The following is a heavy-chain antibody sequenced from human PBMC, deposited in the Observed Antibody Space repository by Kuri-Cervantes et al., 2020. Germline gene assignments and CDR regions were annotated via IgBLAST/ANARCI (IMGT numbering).Heavy chain of an antibody. CDR3: AHGSEQWLVIDY. Sequence: SGPTLVKPTQTLTLTCTFSGFSLSTSGVGVGWIRQPPGKALEWLALIYWNDDKRYSPSLKSRLTITKDTSKNQVVLTMTNMDPVDTATYYCAHGSEQWLVIDYWGQGTLVTVSS. D-gene: IGHD6-19*01. CDR2: IYWNDDK. V-gene: IGHV2-5*01. J-gene: IGHJ4*02. CDR1: GFSLSTSGVG.